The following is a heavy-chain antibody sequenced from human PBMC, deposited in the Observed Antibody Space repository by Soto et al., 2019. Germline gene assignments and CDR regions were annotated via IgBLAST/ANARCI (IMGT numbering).Heavy chain of an antibody. CDR1: GGSISSYY. Sequence: PSETLSLTCTVSGGSISSYYWSWIRQPPGKGLEWIGYIYYSGSTNYNPSLKSRVTISVDTSKNQFSLKLSSVTAADTAVYYCASRLPSGGYCSSTSCYWDAFDIWGQGTMVTVSS. D-gene: IGHD2-2*01. CDR2: IYYSGST. V-gene: IGHV4-59*08. CDR3: ASRLPSGGYCSSTSCYWDAFDI. J-gene: IGHJ3*02.